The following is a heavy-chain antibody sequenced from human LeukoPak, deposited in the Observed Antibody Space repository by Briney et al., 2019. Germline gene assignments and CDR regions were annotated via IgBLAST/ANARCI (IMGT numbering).Heavy chain of an antibody. D-gene: IGHD2-21*02. CDR2: IWYGGSNK. CDR1: GFTFSSYG. V-gene: IGHV3-33*08. CDR3: ARVADCGGDCYSNYFDY. J-gene: IGHJ4*02. Sequence: PGRSLRLSCAASGFTFSSYGMHWVRQAPGKGLEWVAVIWYGGSNKYYADSVKGRFTISRDNSKNTLYLQMNSLRAEDTAVYYCARVADCGGDCYSNYFDYWGQGTLVTVSS.